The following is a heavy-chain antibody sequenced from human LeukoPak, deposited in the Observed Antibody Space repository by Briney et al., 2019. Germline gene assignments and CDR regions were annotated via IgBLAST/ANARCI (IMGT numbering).Heavy chain of an antibody. Sequence: ASVKVSCKPSGYTFTGYYLHWVRQAPGQALEWMGWMNPNTGATMYAQKFQDRVSMSRDTSSSTAYMDLTSLRSDDTAVYFCARDRVGSGWPRPYYFEFWGHGTLVTVSS. V-gene: IGHV1-2*02. CDR3: ARDRVGSGWPRPYYFEF. J-gene: IGHJ4*01. CDR1: GYTFTGYY. CDR2: MNPNTGAT. D-gene: IGHD6-19*01.